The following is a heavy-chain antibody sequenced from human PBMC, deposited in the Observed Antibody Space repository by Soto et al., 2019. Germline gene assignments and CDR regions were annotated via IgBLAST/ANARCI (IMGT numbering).Heavy chain of an antibody. D-gene: IGHD6-6*01. J-gene: IGHJ4*02. CDR1: GYTFTDYT. CDR2: INADNGNT. CDR3: ARGPSSGDFDY. V-gene: IGHV1-3*01. Sequence: ASVKVSCKASGYTFTDYTLHWVRQAPGQRLEWMGWINADNGNTRYSQKFQDRLTLTRDTSATSVYMELSSLRSEDTAVYYCARGPSSGDFDYWGQGTLVTVSS.